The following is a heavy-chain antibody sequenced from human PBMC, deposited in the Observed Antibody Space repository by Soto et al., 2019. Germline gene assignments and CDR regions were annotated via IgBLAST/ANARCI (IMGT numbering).Heavy chain of an antibody. D-gene: IGHD6-6*01. CDR1: GGSISSGGYY. CDR2: IYYSGST. V-gene: IGHV4-31*03. Sequence: LSLTCTVSGGSISSGGYYWSWIRKHPGKGLEWIGYIYYSGSTYYNPSLKSRVTISVDTSKNQFSLKLSSVTAADTAVYYCASVSRGLGSSSSGATSMDYWGQGTLVTVSS. J-gene: IGHJ4*02. CDR3: ASVSRGLGSSSSGATSMDY.